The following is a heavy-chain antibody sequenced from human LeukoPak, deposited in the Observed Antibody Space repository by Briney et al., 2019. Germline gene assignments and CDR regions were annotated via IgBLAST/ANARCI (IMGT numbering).Heavy chain of an antibody. J-gene: IGHJ4*02. CDR2: IHPRDSET. CDR1: GYSFTNYW. CDR3: ARLDSGGYYYVHY. D-gene: IGHD3-22*01. V-gene: IGHV5-51*01. Sequence: GESLKISCQTSGYSFTNYWIGWVRQMTGKGLDWMGIIHPRDSETRYTPSFQGQVTFSVDRSTSTAYLQWNSLKASDTAIFYCARLDSGGYYYVHYWGQGTLVTVSS.